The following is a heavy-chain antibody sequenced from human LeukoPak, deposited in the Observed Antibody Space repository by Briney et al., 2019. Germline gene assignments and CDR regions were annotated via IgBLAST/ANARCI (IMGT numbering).Heavy chain of an antibody. CDR1: GYTFTSYG. D-gene: IGHD3-22*01. CDR3: ARATYYYDSSGYYPTNYYYYYYMDV. CDR2: ISAYNGNT. J-gene: IGHJ6*03. Sequence: ASVKVSCKASGYTFTSYGISWVRQAPGQGLEWMGWISAYNGNTNYAQKLQGRVTMTTDTSTSTAYMELRSLRSDDTAVYYCARATYYYDSSGYYPTNYYYYYYMDVWGKGTTVTVSS. V-gene: IGHV1-18*01.